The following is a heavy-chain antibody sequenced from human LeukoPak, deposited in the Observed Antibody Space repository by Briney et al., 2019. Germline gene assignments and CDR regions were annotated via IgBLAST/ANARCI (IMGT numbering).Heavy chain of an antibody. CDR2: INPSGGST. V-gene: IGHV1-46*01. CDR3: AREGYYDSSRYSSDFQH. D-gene: IGHD3-22*01. Sequence: SSVKVSCKASGYTFTSYYMHWVRQAPGQGLEWMGIINPSGGSTSYAQKLQGRVTMTRHTSTSTVYMELSSLRSEDTAVYYCAREGYYDSSRYSSDFQHWGQGTLVTVSS. CDR1: GYTFTSYY. J-gene: IGHJ1*01.